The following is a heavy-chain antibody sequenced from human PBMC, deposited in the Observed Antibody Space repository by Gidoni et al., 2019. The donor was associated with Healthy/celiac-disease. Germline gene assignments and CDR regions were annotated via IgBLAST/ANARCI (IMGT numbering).Heavy chain of an antibody. D-gene: IGHD3-16*01. V-gene: IGHV4-34*01. CDR1: GGPVSGYY. J-gene: IGHJ4*02. CDR2: INHSGST. Sequence: QVQLQQWGAGLLKPSETLSLTCAVYGGPVSGYYWSWIRQPPGQGLEWIGEINHSGSTNYNPSLKSRVTISVDTSKNQFSLKLSSVTAADTAVYYCARGGGKGGRSATDYWGQGTLVTVSS. CDR3: ARGGGKGGRSATDY.